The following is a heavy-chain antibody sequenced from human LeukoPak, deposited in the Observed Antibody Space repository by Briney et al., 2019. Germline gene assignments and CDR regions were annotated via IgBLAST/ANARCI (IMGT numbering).Heavy chain of an antibody. V-gene: IGHV4-31*03. D-gene: IGHD6-13*01. Sequence: SETLSLTCTVSGGSVSSGSYYRSWIRQHPGKGLEWIGYIYYSGSTYYNPSLKSRVTISVDTSKNQFSLKLSSVTAADTAVYYCARGPNSSSWYTSYYYYYGMDVWGQGTTVTVSS. CDR2: IYYSGST. CDR3: ARGPNSSSWYTSYYYYYGMDV. J-gene: IGHJ6*02. CDR1: GGSVSSGSYY.